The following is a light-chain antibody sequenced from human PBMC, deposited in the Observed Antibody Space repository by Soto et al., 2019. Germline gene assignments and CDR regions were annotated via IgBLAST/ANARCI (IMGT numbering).Light chain of an antibody. J-gene: IGKJ5*01. CDR2: DAS. Sequence: DIQMTQSPSTLSASVGDRVTITCRASQSISGWLAWYQQKPGKPPKLLIYDASSLEGGVPSRFSGSGSGTDFTLTISSLEPEDFAVYYCQQYESSPRTFGQGTRLEIK. CDR1: QSISGW. CDR3: QQYESSPRT. V-gene: IGKV1-5*01.